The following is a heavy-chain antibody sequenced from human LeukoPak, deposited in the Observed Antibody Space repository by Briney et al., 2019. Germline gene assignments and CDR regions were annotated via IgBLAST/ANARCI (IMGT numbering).Heavy chain of an antibody. CDR2: IYSGGST. CDR3: VYSYGTGWVDY. J-gene: IGHJ4*02. CDR1: GFTVSSNY. V-gene: IGHV3-53*04. D-gene: IGHD5-18*01. Sequence: GGSLRLSCAASGFTVSSNYMSWVRQAPGKGLEWVSVIYSGGSTYFADSVKGRFTISRHNSKNTLYLQMNSLRAEDTAVYYCVYSYGTGWVDYWGQGTLVTVSS.